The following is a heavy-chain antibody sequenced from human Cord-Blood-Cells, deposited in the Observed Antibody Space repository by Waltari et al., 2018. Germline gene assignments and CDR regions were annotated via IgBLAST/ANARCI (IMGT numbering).Heavy chain of an antibody. CDR3: ARGSGYVDY. J-gene: IGHJ4*02. CDR1: GGSISSHY. D-gene: IGHD1-26*01. Sequence: QVQLQESGPGLVKPSETLSLTCTVTGGSISSHYWSWIRQPPGKGLEWIGYIYYSGSTNYTPSLTSRVTVSVDTSKNQFALKLSSVTAADTAVYDWARGSGYVDYWGQGTLVTVSS. V-gene: IGHV4-59*11. CDR2: IYYSGST.